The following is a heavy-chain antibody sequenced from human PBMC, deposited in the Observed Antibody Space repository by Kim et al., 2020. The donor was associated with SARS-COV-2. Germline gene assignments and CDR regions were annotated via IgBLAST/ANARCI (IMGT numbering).Heavy chain of an antibody. V-gene: IGHV3-30-3*01. D-gene: IGHD1-26*01. CDR1: GFTFSSYA. J-gene: IGHJ3*02. Sequence: GGSLRLSCAASGFTFSSYAMHWVRQAPGKGLEWVAVISYDGSNKYYADSVKGRFTISRDNSKNKLYLQMNSLRAEDTAVYYCARARGGSYVDAFDIWGQGTMVTVSS. CDR2: ISYDGSNK. CDR3: ARARGGSYVDAFDI.